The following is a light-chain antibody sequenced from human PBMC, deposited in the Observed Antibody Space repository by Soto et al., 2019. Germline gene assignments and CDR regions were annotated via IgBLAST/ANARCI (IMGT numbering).Light chain of an antibody. CDR1: TSNIGSNY. CDR2: RNN. J-gene: IGLJ2*01. CDR3: ASWDDKMGGVL. V-gene: IGLV1-47*01. Sequence: QSVLTQPPSASGTPGQGVTISCSGSTSNIGSNYVYWYQQLPGTAPKLLIYRNNQRPSGVPDRFSGSKSGTSASLAISGLRSDDEADYFCASWDDKMGGVLFGGGTKVTVL.